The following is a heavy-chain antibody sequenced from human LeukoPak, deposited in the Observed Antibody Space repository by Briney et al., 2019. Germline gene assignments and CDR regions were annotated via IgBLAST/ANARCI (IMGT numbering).Heavy chain of an antibody. CDR1: GFTFSNAW. CDR3: TTGPYVWGSYRPLDY. D-gene: IGHD3-16*02. CDR2: IQSKTDGGTR. J-gene: IGHJ4*02. V-gene: IGHV3-15*01. Sequence: PGGSLRLSCAASGFTFSNAWMSWVRQAPGKGLEWVGRIQSKTDGGTRDYAAPVKGRFTISRDDSKNTLYLQMNSLKTEDTAVYYCTTGPYVWGSYRPLDYWGQGTLVTVSS.